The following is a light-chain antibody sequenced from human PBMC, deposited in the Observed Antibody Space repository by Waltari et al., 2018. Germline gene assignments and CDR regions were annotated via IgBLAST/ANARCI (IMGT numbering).Light chain of an antibody. V-gene: IGLV2-14*03. CDR1: SSDVGGSNF. Sequence: QSALTQPASVSWSPGQSITIPCTGTSSDVGGSNFVSWFQQHPGKAPKLMIYDVSQRPSGISNRFSGSKSGDTASLTISGLQAEDEADYYCRSYTSSSTWLFGGGTKLTVL. CDR3: RSYTSSSTWL. CDR2: DVS. J-gene: IGLJ3*02.